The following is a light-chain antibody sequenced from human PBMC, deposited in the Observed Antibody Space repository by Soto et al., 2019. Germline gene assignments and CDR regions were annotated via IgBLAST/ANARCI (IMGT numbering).Light chain of an antibody. V-gene: IGLV1-51*02. Sequence: QSVLTQPPSVSAAPGQKVTISCSGRSSNIGNNPVSWYQQLPGTAPKLLIYENNKSPSVIPDRFSGSKSGTSATLGITGLQTGDEADYYCGSWDDSLSVVVFGGGTKLTVL. CDR3: GSWDDSLSVVV. J-gene: IGLJ3*02. CDR1: SSNIGNNP. CDR2: ENN.